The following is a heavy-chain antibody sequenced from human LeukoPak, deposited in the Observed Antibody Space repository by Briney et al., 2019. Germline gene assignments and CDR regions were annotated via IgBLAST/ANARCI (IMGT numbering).Heavy chain of an antibody. CDR1: GGSFSGYY. J-gene: IGHJ5*02. Sequence: PSETLSLTCAVYGGSFSGYYWSWIRQPPGKGLEWIGEINHSGSTNYNPSLKSRVTISVDTSKNQFSLKLSSVTAADTAVYYCARDRVGYGPYNWFDPWGQGTLVTVSS. CDR3: ARDRVGYGPYNWFDP. V-gene: IGHV4-34*01. D-gene: IGHD5-12*01. CDR2: INHSGST.